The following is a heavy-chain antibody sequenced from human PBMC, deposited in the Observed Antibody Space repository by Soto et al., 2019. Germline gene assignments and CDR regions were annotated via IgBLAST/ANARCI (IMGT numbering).Heavy chain of an antibody. CDR2: ITNSGKHT. Sequence: PGGALRLSCEASVFTCSTYAMSWVRQAPGKGLQWISTITNSGKHTYYADSVKGRFTISRDTSTNTLYLEMNNLRAEDTAVYYCAKNYDLFTGAFDYWGQGKLVTVSS. CDR1: VFTCSTYA. CDR3: AKNYDLFTGAFDY. V-gene: IGHV3-23*05. J-gene: IGHJ4*02. D-gene: IGHD3-9*01.